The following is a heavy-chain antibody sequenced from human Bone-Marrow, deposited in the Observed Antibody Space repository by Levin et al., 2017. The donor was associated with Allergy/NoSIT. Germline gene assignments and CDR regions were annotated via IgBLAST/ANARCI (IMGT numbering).Heavy chain of an antibody. Sequence: PGGSLRLSCASSGFPFSTYGMAWVRQAPGEGLEWLASISTRSTYIHYADSVKGRFTVSRDNANSSLSLQMTRLRREDTAVYYCARAAGAAGRGGMDVWGQGTTVTVSS. V-gene: IGHV3-21*01. CDR1: GFPFSTYG. D-gene: IGHD6-13*01. J-gene: IGHJ6*02. CDR2: ISTRSTYI. CDR3: ARAAGAAGRGGMDV.